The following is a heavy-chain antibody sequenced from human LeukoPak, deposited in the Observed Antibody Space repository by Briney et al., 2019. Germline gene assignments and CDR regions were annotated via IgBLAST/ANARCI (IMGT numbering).Heavy chain of an antibody. CDR2: ITPSGGT. V-gene: IGHV1-2*02. Sequence: SVKVSCKASGYTFTSYAMHWGRQAPGQGLEWMGWITPSGGTNYPQKFQGRVAITRDTSITTAYMDLSRLASDDTAVYYCARDRYGDGFAHFDYWGQGALVTVSS. CDR1: GYTFTSYA. D-gene: IGHD5-24*01. CDR3: ARDRYGDGFAHFDY. J-gene: IGHJ4*02.